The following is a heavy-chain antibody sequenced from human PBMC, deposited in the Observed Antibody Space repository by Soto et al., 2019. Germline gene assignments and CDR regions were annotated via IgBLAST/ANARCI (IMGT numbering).Heavy chain of an antibody. CDR3: TRATFGVGMDL. V-gene: IGHV3-13*01. CDR1: GFTYRSYD. CDR2: LGGAGVR. J-gene: IGHJ6*02. D-gene: IGHD3-10*01. Sequence: EVRLVESGGGLVQPGGSLRLSCAAFGFTYRSYDMHWVRHVPGKGLGWFSSLGGAGVREYAGSVRGRFTSSRDNGKNALYLQMDRLRVADTAVYYCTRATFGVGMDLWGQGTPVTVSS.